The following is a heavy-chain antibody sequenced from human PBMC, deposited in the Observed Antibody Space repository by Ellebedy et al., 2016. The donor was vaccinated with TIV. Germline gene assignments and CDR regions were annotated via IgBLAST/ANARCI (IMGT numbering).Heavy chain of an antibody. CDR3: VRDLSTADYRDY. D-gene: IGHD4-11*01. V-gene: IGHV1-46*01. CDR2: INPSGGTT. J-gene: IGHJ4*02. Sequence: ASVKVSCKASGYRFTGYFMHWVRQAPGQGLEWMGIINPSGGTTTYAQKFQGRVTMTRDTSTTTVYLELSRLTSEDTAVYYCVRDLSTADYRDYWGQGTLVTVSS. CDR1: GYRFTGYF.